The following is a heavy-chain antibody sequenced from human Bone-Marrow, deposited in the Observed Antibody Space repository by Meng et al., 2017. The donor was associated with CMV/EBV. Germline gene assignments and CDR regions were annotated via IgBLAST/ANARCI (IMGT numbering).Heavy chain of an antibody. CDR1: GLTVSGND. Sequence: GESLKISCAASGLTVSGNDMTWVRQAPGKGLEWVSLIHRDGNSYYGDSVKGRFTSSRDSSMNTLYLQMNSLRAEDTAVYYCARDRRGYSSGWDGAFDIWGQGTMVTVSS. V-gene: IGHV3-66*01. J-gene: IGHJ3*02. CDR2: IHRDGNS. D-gene: IGHD6-19*01. CDR3: ARDRRGYSSGWDGAFDI.